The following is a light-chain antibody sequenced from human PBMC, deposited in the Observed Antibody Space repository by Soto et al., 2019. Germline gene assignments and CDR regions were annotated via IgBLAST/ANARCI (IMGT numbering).Light chain of an antibody. CDR3: QQYGSSRT. J-gene: IGKJ1*01. CDR1: QSVSSSY. Sequence: EIVLTQSPGTLSLSPGERATLSCRASQSVSSSYLTWYQQKPGPAPRLLIYGASSRATGIPDRFSGSGSGTDVTLTISRMEPEDFAVYYCQQYGSSRTFGQGTKVEIK. V-gene: IGKV3-20*01. CDR2: GAS.